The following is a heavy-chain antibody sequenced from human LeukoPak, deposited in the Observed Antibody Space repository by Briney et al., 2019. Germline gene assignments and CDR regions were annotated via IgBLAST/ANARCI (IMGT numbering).Heavy chain of an antibody. J-gene: IGHJ4*02. Sequence: ASVKVSCKASGYTFTSYGISWVRQAPGQGLEWMGWVSAYNGNTNYAQKLQGRVTMTTDTSTSTAYMELRSLRSDDTAVYYCARDRDDILTGYYAFDYWGQGTLVTVSS. V-gene: IGHV1-18*01. CDR2: VSAYNGNT. D-gene: IGHD3-9*01. CDR1: GYTFTSYG. CDR3: ARDRDDILTGYYAFDY.